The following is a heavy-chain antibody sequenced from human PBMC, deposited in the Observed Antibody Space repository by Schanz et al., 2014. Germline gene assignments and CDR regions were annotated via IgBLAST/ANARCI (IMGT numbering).Heavy chain of an antibody. J-gene: IGHJ5*02. V-gene: IGHV1-69*09. CDR1: GYTFSSYG. CDR2: IVPIAGIT. Sequence: QVLQVQSGSELKKPGTSVKVSCKASGYTFSSYGITWVRQAPGQGLEWMGRIVPIAGITNYAQRFQGRVTITADKSADTAYMELSSLRSEDTAVYYCAREVGLYDRGWFDPWGQGTLVTVSS. D-gene: IGHD3-22*01. CDR3: AREVGLYDRGWFDP.